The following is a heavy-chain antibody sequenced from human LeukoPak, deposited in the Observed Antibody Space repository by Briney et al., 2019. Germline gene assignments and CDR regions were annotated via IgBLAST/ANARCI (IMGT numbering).Heavy chain of an antibody. D-gene: IGHD2-15*01. CDR1: GFTFSSYG. CDR2: IWYGGSNK. Sequence: GGSLRLSCAASGFTFSSYGMHWVRQAPGKGLEWVAVIWYGGSNKYYADSVKGRFTISRDNSKNTLYLQMNSLRAEDTAVYYCAKSGADSTWYFDLWGRGTLVTVSS. CDR3: AKSGADSTWYFDL. J-gene: IGHJ2*01. V-gene: IGHV3-30*02.